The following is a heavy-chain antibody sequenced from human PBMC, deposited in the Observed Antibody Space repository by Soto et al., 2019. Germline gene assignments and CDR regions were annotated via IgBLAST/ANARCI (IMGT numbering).Heavy chain of an antibody. CDR1: GFTFSSYS. J-gene: IGHJ6*02. D-gene: IGHD3-16*02. CDR2: ISSSSSTI. CDR3: ASTIYDYVWGSYRYYYYYGMDV. Sequence: EVQLVESGGGLVQPGGSLRLSCAASGFTFSSYSMNWVRQAPGKGLEWVSYISSSSSTIYYADSVKGRFTISRDNAKNSLYLQMNSLRDEDTAVYYCASTIYDYVWGSYRYYYYYGMDVWGQGTTVTVSS. V-gene: IGHV3-48*02.